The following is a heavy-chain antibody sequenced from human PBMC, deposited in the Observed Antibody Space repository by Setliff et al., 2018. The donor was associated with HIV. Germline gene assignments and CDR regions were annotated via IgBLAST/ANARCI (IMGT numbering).Heavy chain of an antibody. D-gene: IGHD3-3*01. CDR2: MSHSGST. CDR1: GGSISSGTYY. CDR3: ARGGLQFLEWLHYFDY. Sequence: PSETLSLTCSVSGGSISSGTYYWGWIRQPPGKGLEWIGSMSHSGSTLYNPSLKSRFTISRDNAKNSLYLQMNSLRAEDTAVYYCARGGLQFLEWLHYFDYWGQGTLVTVSS. J-gene: IGHJ4*02. V-gene: IGHV4-39*01.